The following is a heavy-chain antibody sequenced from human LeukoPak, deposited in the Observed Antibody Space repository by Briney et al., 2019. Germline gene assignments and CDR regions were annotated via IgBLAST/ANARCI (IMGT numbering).Heavy chain of an antibody. D-gene: IGHD6-19*01. J-gene: IGHJ4*02. V-gene: IGHV3-23*01. Sequence: PGGSLRLSCAASGFTFSSYEMNWVRQAPGKGLEWVSAISGSGGSTYYADSVKGRFTISRDNSKNTLYLQMNSLRAEDTAVYYCAKDRSVVAVAGTRGFDYWGQGTLVTVSS. CDR1: GFTFSSYE. CDR3: AKDRSVVAVAGTRGFDY. CDR2: ISGSGGST.